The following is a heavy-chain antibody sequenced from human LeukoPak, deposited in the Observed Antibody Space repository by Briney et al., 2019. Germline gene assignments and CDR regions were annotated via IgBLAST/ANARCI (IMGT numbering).Heavy chain of an antibody. D-gene: IGHD3-16*01. V-gene: IGHV4-59*08. Sequence: SETLSLTCTVSGGSISSYYWSWIRQPPGKGLEWIGYIYYSGSTNYNPPLKSRVTISVDTSKNQFSLKLSSVTAADTAVYYCARLRFTYYYYGMDVWGQGTTVTVSS. CDR2: IYYSGST. J-gene: IGHJ6*02. CDR1: GGSISSYY. CDR3: ARLRFTYYYYGMDV.